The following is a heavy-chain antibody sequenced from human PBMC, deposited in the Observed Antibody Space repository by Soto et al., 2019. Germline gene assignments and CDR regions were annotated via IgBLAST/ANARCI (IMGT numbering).Heavy chain of an antibody. V-gene: IGHV3-23*01. Sequence: GGSLRLSCAASGFTFSSYAMSWVRQAPGKGLEWVSAISGSGGSTYYADSVKGRFTISRDNSKNTLYLQMNSLRAEDTAVYYCAKHNDYGDYVSPFDYWGQGTLVTVSS. CDR3: AKHNDYGDYVSPFDY. D-gene: IGHD4-17*01. CDR2: ISGSGGST. J-gene: IGHJ4*02. CDR1: GFTFSSYA.